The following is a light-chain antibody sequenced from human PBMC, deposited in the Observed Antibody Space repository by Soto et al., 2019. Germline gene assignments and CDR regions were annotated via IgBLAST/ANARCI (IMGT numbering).Light chain of an antibody. J-gene: IGLJ3*02. CDR3: SSYTSSNTWV. CDR2: EVN. CDR1: SSDVGAYKY. Sequence: QSALTQPASVSGSPGQSITISCAGTSSDVGAYKYVSWYQQHPGKAPKPMIYEVNNRPSGVSNRFSGSKSGNTASLTISGLQPEDEADYYCSSYTSSNTWVFGGGTKLTVL. V-gene: IGLV2-14*01.